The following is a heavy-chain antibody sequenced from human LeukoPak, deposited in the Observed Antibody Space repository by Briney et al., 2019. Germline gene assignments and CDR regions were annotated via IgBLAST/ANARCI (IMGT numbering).Heavy chain of an antibody. J-gene: IGHJ3*02. CDR3: ARYYYYDSSGAFDI. Sequence: SETLSLTCTVSGGSISSYYWSWIRQPAGKGLEWIGRIYTSGSTNYNPSLKSRVTMSVDTSKNQFSLKLSSVTAADTAVYYRARYYYYDSSGAFDIWGQGTMVTVSS. D-gene: IGHD3-22*01. CDR1: GGSISSYY. CDR2: IYTSGST. V-gene: IGHV4-4*07.